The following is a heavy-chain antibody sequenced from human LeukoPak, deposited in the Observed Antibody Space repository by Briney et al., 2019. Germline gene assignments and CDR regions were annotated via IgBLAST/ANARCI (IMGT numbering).Heavy chain of an antibody. V-gene: IGHV3-48*03. CDR2: ISSSGSTI. D-gene: IGHD6-13*01. CDR1: GFTFSSYE. Sequence: GGFLRLSCAASGFTFSSYEMNWVRQAPGKGLEWVSYISSSGSTIYYADSVKGRFTISRDNAKNSLYLQMNSLRAEDTAVYYCARGSWYRDLWDHYFDYWGQGTLVTVSS. CDR3: ARGSWYRDLWDHYFDY. J-gene: IGHJ4*02.